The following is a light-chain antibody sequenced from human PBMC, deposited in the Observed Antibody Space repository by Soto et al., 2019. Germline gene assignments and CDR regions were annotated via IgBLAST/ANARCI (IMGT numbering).Light chain of an antibody. CDR1: QSVGIN. Sequence: EVVMTQSPAILSVSPGERATLSCRASQSVGINVAWYQQNPGQAPRLLIYDASTRATGIPARFSGSGSGTDSTLTISRLESEDFAVYYCQQRSNRPQTFGQGTKVDI. CDR3: QQRSNRPQT. CDR2: DAS. J-gene: IGKJ1*01. V-gene: IGKV3-11*01.